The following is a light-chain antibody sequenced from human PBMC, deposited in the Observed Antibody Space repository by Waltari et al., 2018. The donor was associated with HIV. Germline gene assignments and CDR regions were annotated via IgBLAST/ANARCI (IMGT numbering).Light chain of an antibody. CDR1: QNVGTW. V-gene: IGKV1-5*03. CDR3: HQYSNYLGS. Sequence: DIHMSQSPPTLTASVGDRVHLTCRATQNVGTWLAWYQQKPGEAPKLLIHKATDVEDGVPSRFSGSASGTEFTLTIDSLQPDDFATFYCHQYSNYLGSFGQGTKLELK. CDR2: KAT. J-gene: IGKJ1*01.